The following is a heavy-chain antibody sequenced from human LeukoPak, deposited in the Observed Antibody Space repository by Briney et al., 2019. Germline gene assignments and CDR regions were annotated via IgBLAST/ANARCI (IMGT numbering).Heavy chain of an antibody. Sequence: SGTLSLTCTVSGGSVSSGSYYWGWIRQPPGKGLEWIGYIYYSGSTNYNPSLNSRVTISVATSKNQFSLKLSSVSAADTAVCYCAIDVVIGSYLHFYYWGQGTLVAVSS. CDR3: AIDVVIGSYLHFYY. V-gene: IGHV4-61*01. J-gene: IGHJ4*02. CDR2: IYYSGST. CDR1: GGSVSSGSYY. D-gene: IGHD1-26*01.